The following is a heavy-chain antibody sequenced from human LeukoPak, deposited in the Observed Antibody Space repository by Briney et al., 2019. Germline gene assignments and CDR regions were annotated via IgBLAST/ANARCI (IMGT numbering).Heavy chain of an antibody. Sequence: GASVKVSCKASGYTFTSYDINWVRQATGQGLEWMGWMNPNSGNTGYAQKFQGRVTMTRNTSISTAYMELSSLRSEDTAVYYCARGVRWAAAGTSKPLPQPYDYWGQGTLVTVSS. CDR1: GYTFTSYD. D-gene: IGHD6-13*01. CDR2: MNPNSGNT. CDR3: ARGVRWAAAGTSKPLPQPYDY. J-gene: IGHJ4*02. V-gene: IGHV1-8*01.